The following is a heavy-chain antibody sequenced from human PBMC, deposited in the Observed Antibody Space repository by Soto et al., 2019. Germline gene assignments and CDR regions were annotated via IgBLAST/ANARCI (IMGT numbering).Heavy chain of an antibody. J-gene: IGHJ6*02. CDR3: ARGGLDRNYYYYGMDV. D-gene: IGHD4-17*01. Sequence: SLTCAVYGGSFSGYYWSWIRQPPGKGLEWIGEINHSGSTNYNPSLKSRVTISVDTSKNQFSLKLSSVTAADTAVYYCARGGLDRNYYYYGMDVWGQGTRVTVSS. CDR2: INHSGST. V-gene: IGHV4-34*01. CDR1: GGSFSGYY.